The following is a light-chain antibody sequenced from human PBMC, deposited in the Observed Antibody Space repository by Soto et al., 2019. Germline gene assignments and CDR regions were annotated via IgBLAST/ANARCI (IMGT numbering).Light chain of an antibody. J-gene: IGKJ3*01. Sequence: EIVLTQSTGTLSLSPGERAPLSCRASQSVSSSYLAWYQQKPGQAPRLLIYGTSSRATGIPDRFSGSGSGTDFTLTISRLEPEDFAVYYCQQYGTSLFSFGPGTKVDI. CDR3: QQYGTSLFS. CDR2: GTS. CDR1: QSVSSSY. V-gene: IGKV3-20*01.